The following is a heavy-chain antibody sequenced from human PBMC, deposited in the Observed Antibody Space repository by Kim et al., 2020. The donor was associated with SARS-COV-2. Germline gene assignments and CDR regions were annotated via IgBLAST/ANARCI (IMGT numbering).Heavy chain of an antibody. CDR3: ARDMEIAAAGLDY. CDR1: GGSISSSSYY. D-gene: IGHD6-13*01. V-gene: IGHV4-39*07. CDR2: IYYSGST. J-gene: IGHJ4*02. Sequence: SETLSLTCTVSGGSISSSSYYWGWIRQPPGKGLEWIGSIYYSGSTYYNPSLKSRVTISVDTSKNQFSLKLSSVTAADTAVYYCARDMEIAAAGLDYWGQGTLVTVSS.